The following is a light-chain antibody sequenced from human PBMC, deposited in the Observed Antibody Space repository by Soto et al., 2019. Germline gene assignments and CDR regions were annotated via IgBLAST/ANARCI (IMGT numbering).Light chain of an antibody. CDR1: QSISSW. CDR2: DAS. J-gene: IGKJ1*01. Sequence: DIQMTQSPSTPSASVGDRVTITFRASQSISSWLAWYQQKPGKAPKLLIYDASSLESGVPSRFSGSGSGTEFTLTISSLQPDDFATYYCQQYNSYSWTFGQGTKVDIK. CDR3: QQYNSYSWT. V-gene: IGKV1-5*01.